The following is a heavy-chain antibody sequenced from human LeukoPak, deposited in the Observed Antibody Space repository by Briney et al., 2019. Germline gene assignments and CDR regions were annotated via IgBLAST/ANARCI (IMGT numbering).Heavy chain of an antibody. J-gene: IGHJ4*02. V-gene: IGHV1-46*01. CDR3: AREQFVVRGVISPPFDY. D-gene: IGHD3-10*01. Sequence: ASVKVSCKASGYTFTSYYMHWVRQAPGQGLEWMGIINPSGGSTSYAQKFQGRVTMTRDMSTSTVYMELSSLRSEDTAVYYCAREQFVVRGVISPPFDYWGQGTLVTVSS. CDR2: INPSGGST. CDR1: GYTFTSYY.